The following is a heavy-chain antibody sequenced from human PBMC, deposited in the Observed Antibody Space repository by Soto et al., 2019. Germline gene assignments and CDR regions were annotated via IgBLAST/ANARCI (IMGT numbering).Heavy chain of an antibody. J-gene: IGHJ4*02. V-gene: IGHV5-51*01. D-gene: IGHD3-22*01. CDR3: ERQEHQYDRHSFGY. Sequence: GGSLKISFRCSGYSLTTYWIVLVRQMPGKGLEWMGVIYPGDSDTRFSPSFQGQVTISVDMSISTAYLQWSSLKASDTAMYYCERQEHQYDRHSFGYWGQGNLVT. CDR1: GYSLTTYW. CDR2: IYPGDSDT.